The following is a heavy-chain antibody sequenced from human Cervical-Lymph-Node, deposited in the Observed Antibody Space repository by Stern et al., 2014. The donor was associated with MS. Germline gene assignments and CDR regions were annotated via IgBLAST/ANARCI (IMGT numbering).Heavy chain of an antibody. J-gene: IGHJ1*01. CDR2: IIPLFCTT. CDR1: GGTFTSFT. CDR3: ARPSLVVARSEYLQH. V-gene: IGHV1-69*01. D-gene: IGHD2-15*01. Sequence: VQLVQSGAEVKKPGSSVKVSCKTSGGTFTSFTVTWVRQAPGQGLEWMGGIIPLFCTTNYARKFQGRVTITADESTSTSYMDLSSLKFEDTAVYYCARPSLVVARSEYLQHWGQGTLITVSS.